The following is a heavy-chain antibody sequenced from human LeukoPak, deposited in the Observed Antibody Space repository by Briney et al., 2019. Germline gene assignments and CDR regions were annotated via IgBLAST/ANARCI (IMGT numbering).Heavy chain of an antibody. V-gene: IGHV1-8*01. CDR3: ARIFSSSSRNYYYYGMDV. CDR2: MNPNSGNT. Sequence: ASVTVSCKASGYTFTSYDINWVRQATGQGLEWMGWMNPNSGNTGYAQKFQGRVTMTRNTSISTAYMELSSLRSEDTAVYYCARIFSSSSRNYYYYGMDVWGQGTTVTVSS. CDR1: GYTFTSYD. J-gene: IGHJ6*02. D-gene: IGHD6-6*01.